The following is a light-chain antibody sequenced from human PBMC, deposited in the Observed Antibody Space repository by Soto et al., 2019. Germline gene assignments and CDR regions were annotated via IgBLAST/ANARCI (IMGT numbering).Light chain of an antibody. CDR1: QSFSSSY. CDR2: GAS. CDR3: QQYGSSPRT. J-gene: IGKJ1*01. V-gene: IGKV3-20*01. Sequence: EIVLTQSPGTLFFSQVERSTLSCSASQSFSSSYLAWYQQKPRQAPRLLIYGASSRATGIPDRFSGSGSGTDFTLTISRLEPEDFAVYYCQQYGSSPRTFGQGTKVDIK.